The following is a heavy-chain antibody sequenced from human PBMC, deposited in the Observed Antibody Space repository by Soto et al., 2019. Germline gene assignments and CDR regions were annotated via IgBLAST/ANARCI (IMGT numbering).Heavy chain of an antibody. CDR3: ARGGFGDLWYFNS. Sequence: GGSLRLSCAASGFTFSNYEMNWVRQAPGKGLEWISYISNSGNSIYYADSVKGRFTISRDNAKNSLYLQVNSLRVDDSAIFYCARGGFGDLWYFNSWGQGTLVTVSS. V-gene: IGHV3-48*03. CDR1: GFTFSNYE. CDR2: ISNSGNSI. J-gene: IGHJ4*02. D-gene: IGHD3-10*01.